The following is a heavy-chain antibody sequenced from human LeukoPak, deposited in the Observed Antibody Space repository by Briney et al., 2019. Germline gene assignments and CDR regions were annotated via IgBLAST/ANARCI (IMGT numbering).Heavy chain of an antibody. CDR2: INSGGNT. V-gene: IGHV3-66*01. D-gene: IGHD2-2*01. CDR1: GFTVSSNY. CDR3: AKGGVVLVPATYFDY. J-gene: IGHJ4*02. Sequence: GGSLRLSRAASGFTVSSNYMSWVRQAPGKGLEWVSIINSGGNTYYADSVKGRFTISRDNSKNTLYLQMNTLRAEDTAVYYCAKGGVVLVPATYFDYWGQGTLVTVSS.